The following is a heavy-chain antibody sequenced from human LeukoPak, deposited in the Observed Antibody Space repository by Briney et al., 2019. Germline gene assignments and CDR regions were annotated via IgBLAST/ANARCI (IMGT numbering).Heavy chain of an antibody. CDR3: ASLDYYGSGSYYPPPFDY. Sequence: GGSLRLSCAASGFTFSNFALSWVRQAPGKGLEWVSAISGSGDSTYYADSVKGRFTISRDNSKNTLCLQMNSLRAEDTAVYYCASLDYYGSGSYYPPPFDYWGQGTLVTVSS. D-gene: IGHD3-10*01. CDR1: GFTFSNFA. CDR2: ISGSGDST. V-gene: IGHV3-23*01. J-gene: IGHJ4*02.